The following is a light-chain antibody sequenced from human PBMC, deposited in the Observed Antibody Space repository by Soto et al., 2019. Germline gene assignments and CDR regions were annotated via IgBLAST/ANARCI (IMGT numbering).Light chain of an antibody. J-gene: IGKJ5*01. CDR1: QSVSSN. CDR2: GAS. V-gene: IGKV3-20*01. CDR3: QQYGSSP. Sequence: EIVLTQSPGTLSLSPGERATLSCRASQSVSSNLAWYQQKPGQAPRLLIYGASSRATGIPDRFSGSGSGTDFTLTISRLEPEDFAVYYCQQYGSSPFGQGTRLEIK.